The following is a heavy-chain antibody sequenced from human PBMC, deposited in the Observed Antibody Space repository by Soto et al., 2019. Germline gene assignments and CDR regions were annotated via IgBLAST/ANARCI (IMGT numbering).Heavy chain of an antibody. V-gene: IGHV4-39*01. Sequence: PSETLSLTCTVSGGSISSSSYYWGWIRQPPGKGLEWIGSIYYSGSTYYNPSLKSRVTISVDTSKNQFSLKLSSVTAADTAVYYCARLWGSSGCEYWGQGTLVTVSS. CDR3: ARLWGSSGCEY. CDR1: GGSISSSSYY. D-gene: IGHD6-19*01. J-gene: IGHJ4*02. CDR2: IYYSGST.